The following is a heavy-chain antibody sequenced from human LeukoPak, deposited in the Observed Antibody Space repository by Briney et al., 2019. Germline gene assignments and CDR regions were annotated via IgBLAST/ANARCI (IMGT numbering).Heavy chain of an antibody. D-gene: IGHD3-22*01. CDR2: INHSGST. CDR3: ARLDNSGYYTLDY. J-gene: IGHJ4*02. CDR1: GGSFSGYY. Sequence: SETLSLTCAVYGGSFSGYYWSWIRQPPGKGLEWIGEINHSGSTNYNPSLKSRVTISVDTSKNQFSLKLSSVTAADTAVYYCARLDNSGYYTLDYWGQGTLVTVSS. V-gene: IGHV4-34*01.